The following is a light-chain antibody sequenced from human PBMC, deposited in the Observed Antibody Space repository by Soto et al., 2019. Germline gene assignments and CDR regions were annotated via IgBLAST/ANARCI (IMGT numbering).Light chain of an antibody. Sequence: QSALTQPRSVSGSPGQSVTISCTGTSSDVSGYNYVCRYQQHPGKAPKFMIYDVSKGPSGVPDRFSGAKSGNTASLTISGLQAEDEADYYCCSYAGSSWVFGGGTKLIVL. CDR2: DVS. V-gene: IGLV2-11*01. CDR3: CSYAGSSWV. J-gene: IGLJ3*02. CDR1: SSDVSGYNY.